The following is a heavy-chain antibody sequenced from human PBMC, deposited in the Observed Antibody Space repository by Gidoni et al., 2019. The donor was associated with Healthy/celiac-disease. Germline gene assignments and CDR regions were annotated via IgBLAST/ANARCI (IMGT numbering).Heavy chain of an antibody. D-gene: IGHD3-16*02. J-gene: IGHJ5*02. CDR1: GGSFSGYY. CDR3: ARVFGGYRAYNWFDP. V-gene: IGHV4-34*01. CDR2: INTSGST. Sequence: QVQLQQWGAGLLKPSGTLSLTCAVYGGSFSGYYWSWIRQAPGKGLEWIGEINTSGSTNDNPSLKCRVPISVDTSKNQFSLKLSSVTTSDTAVYSCARVFGGYRAYNWFDPWGQGTLVTVSS.